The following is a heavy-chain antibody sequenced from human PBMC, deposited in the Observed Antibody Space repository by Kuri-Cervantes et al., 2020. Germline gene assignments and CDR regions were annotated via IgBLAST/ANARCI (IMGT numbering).Heavy chain of an antibody. J-gene: IGHJ5*02. CDR2: IIPIFGTA. D-gene: IGHD6-19*01. CDR1: GYTFTSYG. V-gene: IGHV1-69*13. Sequence: SVKVSCKASGYTFTSYGISWVRQAPGQGLEWMGGIIPIFGTANYGQKLQGRVTITADESTSTVYMELSSLRSEDTAVYYCARGLAVAGTIWFDPWGQGTLVTVSS. CDR3: ARGLAVAGTIWFDP.